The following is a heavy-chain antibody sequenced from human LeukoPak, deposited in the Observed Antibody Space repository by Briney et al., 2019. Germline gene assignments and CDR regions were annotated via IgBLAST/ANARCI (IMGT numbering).Heavy chain of an antibody. V-gene: IGHV4-59*12. D-gene: IGHD2-21*02. CDR2: IYYSGST. J-gene: IGHJ6*02. CDR3: ARGWSVTAIHYYGMDV. Sequence: SETLSLTCTVSGGSISSYYWSWIRQPPGKGLEWIGYIYYSGSTNYNPSLKSRVTISVDTSKNQFSLKLSSVTAADTAVYYCARGWSVTAIHYYGMDVWGQGTTVTVSS. CDR1: GGSISSYY.